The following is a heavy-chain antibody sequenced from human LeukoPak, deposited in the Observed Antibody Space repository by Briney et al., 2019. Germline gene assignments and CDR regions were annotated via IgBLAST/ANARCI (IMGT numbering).Heavy chain of an antibody. J-gene: IGHJ6*03. CDR3: ATGRRRVVVTAGPNPFYYYFMDA. V-gene: IGHV4-39*01. CDR2: ISYSGST. Sequence: SETLSLTCSVSGASITSSIYYWGWIRQPPGKGLEWIGSISYSGSTYYNPSLKSRVTISVDTSKNQFSLRLRSVTAADTAAYYCATGRRRVVVTAGPNPFYYYFMDARGKGTTVTVSS. D-gene: IGHD2-15*01. CDR1: GASITSSIYY.